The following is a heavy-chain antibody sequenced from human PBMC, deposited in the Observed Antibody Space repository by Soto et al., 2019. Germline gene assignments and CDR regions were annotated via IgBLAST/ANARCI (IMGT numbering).Heavy chain of an antibody. CDR3: ARIVNDFWSGYLYYYYYYGMDV. V-gene: IGHV2-26*01. D-gene: IGHD3-3*01. Sequence: DLEWLAHIFSNDEKSYSTSLKSRLTISKDTSKSQVVLTMTNMDPVDTATYYCARIVNDFWSGYLYYYYYYGMDVWGQGTTVTVSS. J-gene: IGHJ6*02. CDR2: IFSNDEK.